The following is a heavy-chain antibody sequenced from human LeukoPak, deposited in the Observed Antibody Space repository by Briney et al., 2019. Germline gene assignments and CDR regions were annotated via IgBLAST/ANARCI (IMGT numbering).Heavy chain of an antibody. CDR1: GGSFSGYY. CDR3: AKLGNYDLMIDY. D-gene: IGHD3-3*01. V-gene: IGHV4-34*01. J-gene: IGHJ4*02. Sequence: SSETLSLTCAVYGGSFSGYYWSWIRQPPGKGLEWIGNIYHSGNTYYNPSLKSRVTISVDTSKNQFSLKLSSVTAADTAVYYCAKLGNYDLMIDYWGQGTLVTVSS. CDR2: IYHSGNT.